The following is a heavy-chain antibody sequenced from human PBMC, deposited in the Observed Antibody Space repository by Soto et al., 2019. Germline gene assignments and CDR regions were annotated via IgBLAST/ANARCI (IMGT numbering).Heavy chain of an antibody. J-gene: IGHJ2*01. CDR3: ARQLNWGFSVSYTLGWYFDL. D-gene: IGHD7-27*01. V-gene: IGHV3-66*02. Sequence: GGSLRLSCAASGFTVSSNYMSWVRQAPGKGLEWVSVIYSGGSTYYADSVKGRFTISRDNSKNTLYLQMNSLRAEDTAVYYCARQLNWGFSVSYTLGWYFDLWGRGTLVTVSS. CDR2: IYSGGST. CDR1: GFTVSSNY.